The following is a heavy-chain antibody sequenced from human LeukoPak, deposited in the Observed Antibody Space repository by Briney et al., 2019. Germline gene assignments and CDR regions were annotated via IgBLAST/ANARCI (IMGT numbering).Heavy chain of an antibody. CDR1: GYTFTGYY. V-gene: IGHV1-2*02. CDR2: INPNSGGT. J-gene: IGHJ6*03. D-gene: IGHD6-13*01. Sequence: ASVEVSCKASGYTFTGYYMHWVRQAPGQGLEWMGWINPNSGGTNYAQKFQGRVTMTRDTSISTAYMELSRLRSDDTAVYYCARSAAAGNGGASYYYMDVWGKGTTVTVSS. CDR3: ARSAAAGNGGASYYYMDV.